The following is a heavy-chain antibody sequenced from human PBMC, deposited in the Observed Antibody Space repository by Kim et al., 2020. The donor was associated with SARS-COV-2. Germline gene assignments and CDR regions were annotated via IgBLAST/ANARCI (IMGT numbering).Heavy chain of an antibody. J-gene: IGHJ4*02. CDR2: ISSSSSYT. CDR1: GFTFSDYY. D-gene: IGHD2-15*01. CDR3: ARDMSGSCLDY. V-gene: IGHV3-11*05. Sequence: WGSLRLSCAASGFTFSDYYMSWIRQAPGKGLEWVSYISSSSSYTNYADSVKGRFTISRDNAKNSLYLQMNSLRAEDTAVYYCARDMSGSCLDYWGQGTLVTVSS.